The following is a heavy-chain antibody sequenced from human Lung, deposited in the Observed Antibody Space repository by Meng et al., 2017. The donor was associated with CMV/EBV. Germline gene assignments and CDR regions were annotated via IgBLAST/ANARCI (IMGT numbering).Heavy chain of an antibody. D-gene: IGHD2/OR15-2a*01. CDR2: INPNSGGT. Sequence: ASVXVSXXASGYTFTDYYMHWVRQAPGQGLEWMGWINPNSGGTTYAQKFQGRVAMTRDTSISTAYMELSRPRSDDTAVYYCARPIGPSRDYYYGMDVWGQGTXVTVSS. J-gene: IGHJ6*02. CDR3: ARPIGPSRDYYYGMDV. V-gene: IGHV1-2*02. CDR1: GYTFTDYY.